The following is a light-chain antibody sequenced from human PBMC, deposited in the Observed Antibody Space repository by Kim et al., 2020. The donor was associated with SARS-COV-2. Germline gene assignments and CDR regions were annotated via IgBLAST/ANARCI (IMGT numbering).Light chain of an antibody. CDR3: QKYNRAPRT. CDR1: EGIIRY. V-gene: IGKV1-27*01. CDR2: GAS. Sequence: ASLGDGDTTTCGASEGIIRYLAWDQKRPVKVPTRLIYGASTSQSGVPPRFSGSGAGTDFSLTISSLQPEDVAKYYCQKYNRAPRTFGQGTTVESK. J-gene: IGKJ1*01.